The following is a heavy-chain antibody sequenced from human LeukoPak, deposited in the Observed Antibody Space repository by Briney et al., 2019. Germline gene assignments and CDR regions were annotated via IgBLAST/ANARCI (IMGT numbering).Heavy chain of an antibody. V-gene: IGHV3-11*01. CDR2: ISSSGSTI. J-gene: IGHJ6*03. Sequence: GGSLRLSCAASGFTFSDYYMSWIRQAPGKGLEWVSYISSSGSTIYYADSVKGRFTISRDNSKNTLYLQMNSLRAEDTALYYCAKVSGYDPQYYYYYMDVWGKGTTVTISS. CDR1: GFTFSDYY. CDR3: AKVSGYDPQYYYYYMDV. D-gene: IGHD5-12*01.